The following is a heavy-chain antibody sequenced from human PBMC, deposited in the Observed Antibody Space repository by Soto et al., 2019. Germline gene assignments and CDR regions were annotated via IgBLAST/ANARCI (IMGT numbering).Heavy chain of an antibody. CDR3: AKTQAKYYDFWSGYTYFDY. V-gene: IGHV3-23*01. J-gene: IGHJ4*02. CDR1: GFTFSSYA. Sequence: PGGSLRLSCAASGFTFSSYAMSWVRQAPGKGLEWVSAISGSGGSTYYADSVKGRFTISRDNSKNTLYLQMNSLRAEDTAVYYCAKTQAKYYDFWSGYTYFDYWGQGTLVTVSS. D-gene: IGHD3-3*01. CDR2: ISGSGGST.